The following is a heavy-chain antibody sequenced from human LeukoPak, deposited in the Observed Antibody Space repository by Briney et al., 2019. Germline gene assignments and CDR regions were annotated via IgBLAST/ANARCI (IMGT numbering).Heavy chain of an antibody. J-gene: IGHJ4*02. V-gene: IGHV3-23*01. D-gene: IGHD5-12*01. CDR2: ISNGGRT. Sequence: GGSRRLSCAASGFTFTRFAMSWVRQVPGKGLEWVSAISNGGRTYYTDSVKGRFTISRDNSKNTVHLQMNSLRAEDTAVYYCAKGESGYDSYFDYWGQGTLVTVSS. CDR3: AKGESGYDSYFDY. CDR1: GFTFTRFA.